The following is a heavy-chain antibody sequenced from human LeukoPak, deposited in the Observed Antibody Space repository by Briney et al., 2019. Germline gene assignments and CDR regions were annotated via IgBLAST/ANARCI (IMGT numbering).Heavy chain of an antibody. D-gene: IGHD3-22*01. CDR3: ASDYYDSGGYPYYFDY. Sequence: GGSLRLSCAASGFTFSSYAMSWVRQAPGKGLEWVSAISGSGGSTYYADSVKGRFSISRDNSKNTLYLQMNSLRAEDTAVYYCASDYYDSGGYPYYFDYWDQGTLVTVSS. CDR2: ISGSGGST. V-gene: IGHV3-23*01. J-gene: IGHJ4*02. CDR1: GFTFSSYA.